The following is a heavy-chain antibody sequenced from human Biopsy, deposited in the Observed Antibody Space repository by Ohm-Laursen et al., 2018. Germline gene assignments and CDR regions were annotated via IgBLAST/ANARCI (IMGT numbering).Heavy chain of an antibody. CDR2: FAPENGRI. CDR3: AADINVWNVNY. D-gene: IGHD1-1*01. J-gene: IGHJ4*02. Sequence: GSSVKVSRKVSGYSLTELSMHWVRQAPGQGLEWMGGFAPENGRIVYSQKFQGRVTMTEDTSTSTAYMEVWRLRSDDTAVYYCAADINVWNVNYWGQGTQVIVSS. CDR1: GYSLTELS. V-gene: IGHV1-24*01.